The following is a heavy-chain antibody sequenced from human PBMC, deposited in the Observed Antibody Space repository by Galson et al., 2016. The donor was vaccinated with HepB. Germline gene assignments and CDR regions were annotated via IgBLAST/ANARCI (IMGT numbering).Heavy chain of an antibody. D-gene: IGHD3-22*01. CDR2: ISYDGSNK. V-gene: IGHV3-30*18. CDR1: GFTFSTYG. Sequence: SLRLSCAASGFTFSTYGMHWVRQAPGKGLEWVAVISYDGSNKNYAASVKGRFTISRDNSKNTLYLEMNSLREEDTAVYYCAKDYSGYYFDGTGYYNAFDYWGQRALVTVSS. J-gene: IGHJ4*02. CDR3: AKDYSGYYFDGTGYYNAFDY.